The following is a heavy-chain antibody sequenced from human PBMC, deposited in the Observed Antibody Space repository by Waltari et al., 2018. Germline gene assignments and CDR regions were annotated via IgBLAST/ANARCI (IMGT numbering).Heavy chain of an antibody. CDR1: GFTFYDYA. Sequence: EVQLVESGGGLVQPGRSLRLSCSASGFTFYDYAMHWVRQAPGKDLQWVSGINWNSNNIDYADSVKGRFTISRDNAKNSLYLQMNSLRAEDMALYYCAKALVRYFDWSLDYWGQGTLVTVSS. D-gene: IGHD3-9*01. CDR3: AKALVRYFDWSLDY. CDR2: INWNSNNI. V-gene: IGHV3-9*03. J-gene: IGHJ4*02.